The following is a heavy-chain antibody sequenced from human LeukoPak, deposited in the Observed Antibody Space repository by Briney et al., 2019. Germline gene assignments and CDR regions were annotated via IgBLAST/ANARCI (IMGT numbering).Heavy chain of an antibody. CDR2: ISGSGSST. J-gene: IGHJ4*02. V-gene: IGHV3-23*01. D-gene: IGHD2-2*01. Sequence: GSLRLSCAASGFTFSSCAMNWVRLAPGKGLEWVSVISGSGSSTYYAASVKGRFTISRDNSKNILYLQMKSLRVEDTAIYYCAKAGSTAWTAVDFWGQGTLVTVSS. CDR1: GFTFSSCA. CDR3: AKAGSTAWTAVDF.